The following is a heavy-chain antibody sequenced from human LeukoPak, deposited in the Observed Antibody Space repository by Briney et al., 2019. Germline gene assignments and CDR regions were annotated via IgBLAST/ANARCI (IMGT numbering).Heavy chain of an antibody. D-gene: IGHD3-10*01. V-gene: IGHV3-23*01. Sequence: PGGSLRLSCAASGFTFTTYAMTCVRQAPGNGMEWVSATSGGGDNTYYADSVKSRSTSSRDNSKNTLDLQINSLRAEGTAVYYCAKLRGESYYHAMDVWGQGTTVTVSS. J-gene: IGHJ6*02. CDR3: AKLRGESYYHAMDV. CDR2: TSGGGDNT. CDR1: GFTFTTYA.